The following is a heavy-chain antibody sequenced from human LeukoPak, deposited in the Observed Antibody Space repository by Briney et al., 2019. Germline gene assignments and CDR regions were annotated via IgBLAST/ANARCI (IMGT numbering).Heavy chain of an antibody. CDR3: ARTGSTGGY. D-gene: IGHD1-14*01. CDR2: IHYSGST. J-gene: IGHJ4*02. CDR1: GGSVSGGNYY. Sequence: PSETLSLTCTVSGGSVSGGNYYCSWTRQSPGKGLEWIGYIHYSGSTVCSPSLKSRVTMSIDTSKNQFSLNLSSVTAADTAVYYCARTGSTGGYWGQGTLVTVSS. V-gene: IGHV4-61*01.